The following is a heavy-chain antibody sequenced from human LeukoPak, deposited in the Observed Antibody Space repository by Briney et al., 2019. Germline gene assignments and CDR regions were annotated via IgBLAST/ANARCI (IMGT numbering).Heavy chain of an antibody. CDR2: IYSSGST. Sequence: SETLSLTCTVSGGSISSGSYYWSWIRQPAGKGLEWIGRIYSSGSTNYNPSLKSRVTISLDTSKNQFSLKLSSVTAADTAVYYCARLTGYRIESAFDIWGQGTMVTVSS. V-gene: IGHV4-61*02. CDR1: GGSISSGSYY. J-gene: IGHJ3*02. D-gene: IGHD3-9*01. CDR3: ARLTGYRIESAFDI.